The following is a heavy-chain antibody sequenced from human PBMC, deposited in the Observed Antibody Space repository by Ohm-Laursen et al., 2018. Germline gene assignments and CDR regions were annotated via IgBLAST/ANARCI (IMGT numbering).Heavy chain of an antibody. CDR3: ARGGVTGTTS. J-gene: IGHJ4*02. CDR2: ISSSSSYI. V-gene: IGHV3-21*01. Sequence: GSLRLSCSASAFSLTASNMNWVRQAPGTGLEWVSSISSSSSYIYYADSVKGRFTISRDNAKNSLYLQMNSLRAEDTAVYYCARGGVTGTTSWGQGTLVTVSS. D-gene: IGHD1-7*01. CDR1: AFSLTASN.